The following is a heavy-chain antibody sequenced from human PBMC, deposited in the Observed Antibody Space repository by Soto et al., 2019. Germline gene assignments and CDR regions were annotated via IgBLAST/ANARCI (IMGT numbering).Heavy chain of an antibody. J-gene: IGHJ4*02. V-gene: IGHV3-30*18. Sequence: PGWSLRLSCRTSGFTFSSDGMHWVRQAPGKGLEWGAVISYDGSTKYYADAVKGRFTISRDNSKNTLYLQMNSLRAEDTAVYYCAKDTYYYDSRGYFDYWGQGTLVNV. D-gene: IGHD3-22*01. CDR1: GFTFSSDG. CDR3: AKDTYYYDSRGYFDY. CDR2: ISYDGSTK.